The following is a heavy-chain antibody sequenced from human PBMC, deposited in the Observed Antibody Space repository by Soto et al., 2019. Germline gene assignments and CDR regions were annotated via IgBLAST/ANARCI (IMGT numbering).Heavy chain of an antibody. CDR3: ARDKITGLFDY. V-gene: IGHV4-39*02. D-gene: IGHD2-8*02. Sequence: SETLSLTCTVSGGSISSANYFWGWIRQPPGKGLEWIGSIYYTGSTFYNPSLKSRVTISVDRSQNQFSLKLNSVTAADTAVYYCARDKITGLFDYWGQGTLVT. J-gene: IGHJ4*02. CDR2: IYYTGST. CDR1: GGSISSANYF.